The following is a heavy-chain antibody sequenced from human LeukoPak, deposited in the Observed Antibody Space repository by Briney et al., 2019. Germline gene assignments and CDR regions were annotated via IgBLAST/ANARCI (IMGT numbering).Heavy chain of an antibody. CDR3: ARTTVEMATINHYYYYYYMDV. CDR2: IYYSGST. D-gene: IGHD5-24*01. J-gene: IGHJ6*03. CDR1: GGSISSYY. Sequence: SETLSLTCTVSGGSISSYYWSWIRQPPGKGLEWIGYIYYSGSTNYNPSLKSRVTISVDTSKNQFSLKLSSVTAADTAVYYCARTTVEMATINHYYYYYYMDVWGKGTTVTISS. V-gene: IGHV4-59*01.